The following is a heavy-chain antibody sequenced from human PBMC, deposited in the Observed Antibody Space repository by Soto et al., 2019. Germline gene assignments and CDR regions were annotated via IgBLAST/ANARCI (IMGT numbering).Heavy chain of an antibody. D-gene: IGHD3-16*01. CDR1: GYSLTSYC. Sequence: PGESWKISCKGSGYSLTSYCSSWVRQMHGKGLEWMGRIDPSDSYTNYSPSFQGHVTISADKSITTAYLQWSSLKASDTAMYYCARHVMGARGWGHDPLWGPEPLVPSPQ. CDR2: IDPSDSYT. V-gene: IGHV5-10-1*01. CDR3: ARHVMGARGWGHDPL. J-gene: IGHJ4*01.